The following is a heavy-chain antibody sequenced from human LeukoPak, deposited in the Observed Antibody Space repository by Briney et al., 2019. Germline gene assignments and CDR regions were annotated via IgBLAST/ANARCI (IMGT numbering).Heavy chain of an antibody. CDR2: IYYSGST. D-gene: IGHD3-16*02. J-gene: IGHJ4*02. CDR3: ARLVPRDDYVWGSYRYRYFDY. Sequence: SETLSLTCTVSGGSLSSSSYYWGWLRQPPGTGLEWIGSIYYSGSTYYNPSLKSRVTISVDTSKNQFSLKLSSVTAADTAVYYCARLVPRDDYVWGSYRYRYFDYWGQGTLVTVSS. CDR1: GGSLSSSSYY. V-gene: IGHV4-39*01.